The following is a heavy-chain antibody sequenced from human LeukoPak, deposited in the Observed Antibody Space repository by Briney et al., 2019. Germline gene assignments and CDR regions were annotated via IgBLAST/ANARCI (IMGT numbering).Heavy chain of an antibody. J-gene: IGHJ5*01. Sequence: GGSLRLSCSASGFTFSDYYMTWIRQAPGKGLEWVSYISSSSGYTDYADSVKGRFTISRDNAKNSLYLQMNSLRAEDSAVYYCARGDIAVAGTLDSWGQGTLVTVSA. D-gene: IGHD6-19*01. CDR3: ARGDIAVAGTLDS. V-gene: IGHV3-11*06. CDR2: ISSSSGYT. CDR1: GFTFSDYY.